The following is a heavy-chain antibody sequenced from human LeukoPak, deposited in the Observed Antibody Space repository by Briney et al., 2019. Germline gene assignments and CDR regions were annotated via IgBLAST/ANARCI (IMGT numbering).Heavy chain of an antibody. D-gene: IGHD6-6*01. CDR2: IWYDGSNK. CDR1: GFTFSSYG. J-gene: IGHJ5*02. V-gene: IGHV3-33*01. Sequence: GRSLRLSCAASGFTFSSYGMHWVRPAPGKGLEWVAVIWYDGSNKYYADSVKGRFTISRDNSKNTLYLQMSSLRAEDTAVYYCAREGSSGGPYNWFDPWGQGTLVTVSS. CDR3: AREGSSGGPYNWFDP.